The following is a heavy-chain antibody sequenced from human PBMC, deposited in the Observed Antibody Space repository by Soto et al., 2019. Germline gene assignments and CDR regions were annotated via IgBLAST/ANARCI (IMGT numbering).Heavy chain of an antibody. CDR1: GYIFNSVG. D-gene: IGHD1-1*01. CDR3: ARDLNWDNVVGFDS. V-gene: IGHV1-18*04. J-gene: IGHJ4*02. Sequence: QLVQSGDEVKKPGASVKVSCRASGYIFNSVGISWLRQVPGQGPEWVAWVSTYSEHTKSVQKFQDRVTLTADTSTSTAYMELRSLRSDDTAVYYCARDLNWDNVVGFDSWGQGTLVTVSS. CDR2: VSTYSEHT.